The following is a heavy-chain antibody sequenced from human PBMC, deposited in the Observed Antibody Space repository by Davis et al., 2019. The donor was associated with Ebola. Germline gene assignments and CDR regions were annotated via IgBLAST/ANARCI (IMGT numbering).Heavy chain of an antibody. CDR1: GFTFDDYA. CDR2: ISWNSGSI. D-gene: IGHD6-19*01. CDR3: AKDMGSSGWYGDAFDI. V-gene: IGHV3-9*01. Sequence: SLKISCAVSGFTFDDYAMHWVRQAPGKGLEWVSCISWNSGSIGYADSVKGRFTISRDNAKNSLYLQMNSLRAEDTALYYCAKDMGSSGWYGDAFDIWGQGTMVTVSS. J-gene: IGHJ3*02.